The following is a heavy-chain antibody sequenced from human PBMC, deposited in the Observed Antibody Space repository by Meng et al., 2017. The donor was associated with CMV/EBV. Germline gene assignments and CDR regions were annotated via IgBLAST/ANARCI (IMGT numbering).Heavy chain of an antibody. V-gene: IGHV4-39*07. J-gene: IGHJ4*02. Sequence: GRGHGSSSATLSLPCSVSGGSISSSSYDWGWIRQPPGKGLEWIGSIYYSGSTYYNPSLKSRVTISVDTSKNQFSLKLSSVTAADTAVYYCASIVGAQDYWGQGTLVTVSS. CDR1: GGSISSSSYD. CDR2: IYYSGST. CDR3: ASIVGAQDY. D-gene: IGHD1-26*01.